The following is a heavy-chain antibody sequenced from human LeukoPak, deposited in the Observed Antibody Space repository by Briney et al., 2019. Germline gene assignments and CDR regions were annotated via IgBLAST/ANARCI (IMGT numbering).Heavy chain of an antibody. Sequence: ASVKVSCKASGYTFSNYYMHWVRQAPGQGLEWMGIINPSGGYTTYAQKFQGRVTMTRDTSTSTVSMELSSLRSEDTAVYFCARQEDSSGYYYYWGQRTLVTVSS. CDR3: ARQEDSSGYYYY. CDR1: GYTFSNYY. D-gene: IGHD3-22*01. V-gene: IGHV1-46*01. J-gene: IGHJ4*02. CDR2: INPSGGYT.